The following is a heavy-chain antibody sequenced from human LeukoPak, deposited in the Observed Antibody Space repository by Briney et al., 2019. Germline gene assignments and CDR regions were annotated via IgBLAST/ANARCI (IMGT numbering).Heavy chain of an antibody. Sequence: ASVKVSCKASGYTFTGYYTHWVRQAPGQGLEWMGWINPNSGGTNYAQKFQGRVTMTRDTSISTAYMELSRLRSDDTAVYYCARDFEWWELRRGWFDPWGQGTLVTVSS. CDR3: ARDFEWWELRRGWFDP. CDR2: INPNSGGT. CDR1: GYTFTGYY. V-gene: IGHV1-2*02. J-gene: IGHJ5*02. D-gene: IGHD1-26*01.